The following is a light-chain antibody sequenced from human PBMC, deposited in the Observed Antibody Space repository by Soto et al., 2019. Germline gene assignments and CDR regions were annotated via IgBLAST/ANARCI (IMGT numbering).Light chain of an antibody. J-gene: IGKJ1*01. CDR2: GAS. V-gene: IGKV3-15*01. CDR3: QQYNSWPIT. CDR1: QSFSSN. Sequence: EIVMTQSPVTLSVSPGERATLSCRASQSFSSNLAWYQQKPGQAPRLLIYGASTRATGIPARFSGSGSGTEFTLTISSLQSEDFAVYYCQQYNSWPITFGQGTKVDIK.